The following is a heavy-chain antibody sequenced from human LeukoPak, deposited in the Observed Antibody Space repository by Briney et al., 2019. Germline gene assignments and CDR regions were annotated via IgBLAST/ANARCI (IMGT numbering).Heavy chain of an antibody. D-gene: IGHD2-2*01. CDR2: INPNSGGT. V-gene: IGHV1-2*02. CDR3: ARGYCSSTSCYLWLVDP. J-gene: IGHJ5*02. CDR1: GYTFTGYY. Sequence: RASVKVSCKASGYTFTGYYMHWVRQAPGQGLEWMRWINPNSGGTNYAQKFQGRVTMTRDTSISTAYMELSRLRSDDTAVYYCARGYCSSTSCYLWLVDPWGQGTLVTVSS.